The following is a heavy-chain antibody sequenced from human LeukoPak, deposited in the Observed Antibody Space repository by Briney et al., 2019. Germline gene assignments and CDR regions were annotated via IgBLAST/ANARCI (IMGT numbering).Heavy chain of an antibody. V-gene: IGHV1-69*13. Sequence: SVKVSCKASGGTFSSYAISWVRQAPGQGLDWMGGIIPIFGTANYAQKFQGRVTITADESTSTAYMELSSLRSEDTAVYYCARGRDIVVVPAVHFYYYGMDVCGKGTTVTVSS. D-gene: IGHD2-2*01. CDR2: IIPIFGTA. CDR3: ARGRDIVVVPAVHFYYYGMDV. J-gene: IGHJ6*04. CDR1: GGTFSSYA.